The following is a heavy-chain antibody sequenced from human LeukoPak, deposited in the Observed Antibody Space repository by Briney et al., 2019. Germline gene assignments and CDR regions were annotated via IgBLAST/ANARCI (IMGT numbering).Heavy chain of an antibody. CDR3: AREVQYYDSSGYYLVDAFDI. CDR2: INPSGGST. D-gene: IGHD3-22*01. CDR1: GYTFTSYY. Sequence: RASVKVSFKASGYTFTSYYMHWVRQAPGQGLEWMGIINPSGGSTSYAQKFQGRVTMTRDTSTSTVYMELSSLRSEDTAVYYCAREVQYYDSSGYYLVDAFDIWGQGTMVTVSS. J-gene: IGHJ3*02. V-gene: IGHV1-46*01.